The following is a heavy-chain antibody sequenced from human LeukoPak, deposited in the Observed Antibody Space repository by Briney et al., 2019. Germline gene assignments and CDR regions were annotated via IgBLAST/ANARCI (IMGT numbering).Heavy chain of an antibody. Sequence: GGSLRLSCAASGFTFSSYEMNWVRQAPGKGLEWVSYISGSGSTIYYADSVKGRFTISRDNAKNSLYLQMNSLRAEDTAVYYCARPSGSYYNWFDPWGQGTQVTVSS. V-gene: IGHV3-48*03. D-gene: IGHD3-10*01. J-gene: IGHJ5*02. CDR1: GFTFSSYE. CDR3: ARPSGSYYNWFDP. CDR2: ISGSGSTI.